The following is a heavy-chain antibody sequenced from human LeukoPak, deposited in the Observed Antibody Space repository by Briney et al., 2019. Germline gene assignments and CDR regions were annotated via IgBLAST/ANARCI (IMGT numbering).Heavy chain of an antibody. CDR1: GFTFSSYG. Sequence: GGSLRLSCAASGFTFSSYGMHWVRQAPGKGLEWVAVISYDGSNKYYADSVKGRFTISRDNSKNTLYLQMNSLRAEDTAVYYCAKARSSSWYVYWGQGTLVTVSS. V-gene: IGHV3-30*18. J-gene: IGHJ4*02. CDR3: AKARSSSWYVY. CDR2: ISYDGSNK. D-gene: IGHD6-13*01.